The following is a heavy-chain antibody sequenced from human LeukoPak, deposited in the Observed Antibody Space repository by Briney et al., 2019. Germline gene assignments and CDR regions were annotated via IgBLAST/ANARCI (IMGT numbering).Heavy chain of an antibody. CDR1: GFTFSSYE. Sequence: GGSLRLSCAASGFTFSSYEMNWVRQAPGKGLEWVSYISSSGSTIYYADSVKGRFTISRDNAKNSLYLQMNSLRAEDTAVYYCARDRGDYYDSSGYWGAFDIWGQGTMVTVSS. V-gene: IGHV3-48*03. CDR2: ISSSGSTI. D-gene: IGHD3-22*01. CDR3: ARDRGDYYDSSGYWGAFDI. J-gene: IGHJ3*02.